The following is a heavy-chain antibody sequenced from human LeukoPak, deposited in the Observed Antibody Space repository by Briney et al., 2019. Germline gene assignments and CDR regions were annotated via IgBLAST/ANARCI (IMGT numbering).Heavy chain of an antibody. CDR3: AREGGSYRPLDY. CDR2: INWNGGST. D-gene: IGHD3-16*02. Sequence: GGSLRLSCAASGFTFDDYGMTWVRQAPGKGLEWVSGINWNGGSTGYADSVKGRFTISRDNAKNSLSLQMNSLRAEDTALYYCAREGGSYRPLDYSGQGTLVTVSS. V-gene: IGHV3-20*04. CDR1: GFTFDDYG. J-gene: IGHJ4*02.